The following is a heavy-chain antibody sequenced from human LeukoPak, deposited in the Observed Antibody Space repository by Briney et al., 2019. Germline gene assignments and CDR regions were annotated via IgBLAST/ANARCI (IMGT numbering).Heavy chain of an antibody. CDR2: MNPNNGNT. CDR1: GYTFTSYD. CDR3: ARLASSSQPLYYYYGMDV. D-gene: IGHD6-13*01. J-gene: IGHJ6*02. V-gene: IGHV1-8*01. Sequence: ASVKVSCKASGYTFTSYDINWVRQATGQGLEWMGWMNPNNGNTGYAQKFQGRVTMTRSTSISTAYMELSSLRSEDTAVYYCARLASSSQPLYYYYGMDVWGQGTTVTVSS.